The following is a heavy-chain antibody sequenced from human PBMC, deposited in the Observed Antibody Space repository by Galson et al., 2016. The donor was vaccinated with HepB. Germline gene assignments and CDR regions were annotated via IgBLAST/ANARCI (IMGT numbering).Heavy chain of an antibody. CDR3: ARKTGYSKSWAFDN. D-gene: IGHD1-26*01. J-gene: IGHJ4*02. CDR1: GYTFSSYD. Sequence: SCKASGYTFSSYDISWVRQAPGQGLEWLGWINTSNNKTNYAQKFQVRVTMTTDASTRTVDMELRSLRSDDTAVYYCARKTGYSKSWAFDNWGQGTPVTVSS. V-gene: IGHV1-18*01. CDR2: INTSNNKT.